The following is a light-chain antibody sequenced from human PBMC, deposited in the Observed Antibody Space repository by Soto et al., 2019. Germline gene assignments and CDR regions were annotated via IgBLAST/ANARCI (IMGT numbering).Light chain of an antibody. Sequence: QSVLTQPPSVSGAPGQRGTISCTGSSSNIGAGYDVHWYQQRPGTAPKLLIFGNINRPSGVPDRFSGSKSGTSASLAISGLRSEDEADYYCAAWDDSLSGLVFGGGTKLTVL. J-gene: IGLJ2*01. CDR1: SSNIGAGYD. V-gene: IGLV1-40*01. CDR2: GNI. CDR3: AAWDDSLSGLV.